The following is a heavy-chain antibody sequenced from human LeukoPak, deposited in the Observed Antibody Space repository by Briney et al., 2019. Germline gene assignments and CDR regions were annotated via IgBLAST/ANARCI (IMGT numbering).Heavy chain of an antibody. V-gene: IGHV1-69*04. CDR3: AKEEIYDSSDRPVDY. CDR2: IIPILGIA. D-gene: IGHD3-22*01. CDR1: GGTFSSYA. J-gene: IGHJ4*02. Sequence: ASVKVSCKASGGTFSSYAISWVRQAPGQGLEWMGRIIPILGIANYAQKFQGRVTITADKSTSTAYMGLSSLRSEDTAVYYCAKEEIYDSSDRPVDYWGQGTLVTVSS.